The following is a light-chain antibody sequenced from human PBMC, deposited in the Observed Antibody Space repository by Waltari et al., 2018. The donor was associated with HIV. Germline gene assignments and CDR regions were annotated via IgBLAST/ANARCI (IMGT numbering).Light chain of an antibody. J-gene: IGLJ2*01. CDR3: LLSFNGVVV. CDR2: DTS. Sequence: QAVVTQEPPLTVSPGGTVTLTCASSTGAVTSGHCPSWFQRRPGQAPKTLLYDTSNRHSWTPARFSGSLLGDKAALTLTGAQFEDEADYFCLLSFNGVVVFGGGTSLTVL. CDR1: TGAVTSGHC. V-gene: IGLV7-46*01.